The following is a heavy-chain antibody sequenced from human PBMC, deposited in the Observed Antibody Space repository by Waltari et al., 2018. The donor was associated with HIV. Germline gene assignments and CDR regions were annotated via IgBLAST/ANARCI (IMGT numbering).Heavy chain of an antibody. V-gene: IGHV3-48*02. CDR1: GFTFSSSS. Sequence: EVQLVESGGGLVQPGGSLRISCAASGFTFSSSSMNWVRQAPGKGLEWVSYISSSSTIYYADSVKGRFTISRDNAKNSLYLQMNSLRDEDMAVYYCARVVVFRMFDYWGQGTLVTVSS. CDR2: ISSSSTI. CDR3: ARVVVFRMFDY. J-gene: IGHJ4*02.